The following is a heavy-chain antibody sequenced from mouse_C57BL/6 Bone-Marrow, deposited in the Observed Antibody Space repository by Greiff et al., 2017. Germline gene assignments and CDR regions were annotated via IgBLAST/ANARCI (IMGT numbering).Heavy chain of an antibody. CDR1: GYTFTSYW. CDR2: IDPSDSYT. CDR3: AREDDGYYPDY. J-gene: IGHJ2*01. Sequence: QVQLQQPGAELVMPGASVKLSCKASGYTFTSYWMHWVKQRPGQGLEWIGEIDPSDSYTNYNQKFKGKSTLTVDKSSSTAYMQISSLTSEDSAVYYCAREDDGYYPDYWGQGTTLTVSS. V-gene: IGHV1-69*01. D-gene: IGHD2-3*01.